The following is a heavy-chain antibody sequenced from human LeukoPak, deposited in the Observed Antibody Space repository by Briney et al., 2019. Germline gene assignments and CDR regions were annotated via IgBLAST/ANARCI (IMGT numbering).Heavy chain of an antibody. D-gene: IGHD3-22*01. CDR1: GCSISSYD. V-gene: IGHV4-4*07. J-gene: IGHJ4*02. Sequence: PSETLSLTCTASGCSISSYDWSWIRQPAGKGREWIGRIYISGSTNYNPSLKSRVTMSVDTSKNQFSLKLSSVIAAHTAVYYCARDFEELYDSSGYYFNYFDYWGQGTLVTVSS. CDR3: ARDFEELYDSSGYYFNYFDY. CDR2: IYISGST.